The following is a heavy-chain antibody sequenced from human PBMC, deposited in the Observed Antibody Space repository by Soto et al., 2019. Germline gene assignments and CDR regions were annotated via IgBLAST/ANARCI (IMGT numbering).Heavy chain of an antibody. D-gene: IGHD3-10*01. J-gene: IGHJ4*02. CDR3: AKDLQYYYGSGSPDY. Sequence: QVQLVESGGGVVQPGRSLRLSCAASGFTFSSYGMHWVRQAPGKGLEWVAVISYDGSNKYYADSVKGRFTISRDNSKNTLYLQMNSLRAEDTAVYYCAKDLQYYYGSGSPDYWGQGTLVTVSS. CDR1: GFTFSSYG. V-gene: IGHV3-30*18. CDR2: ISYDGSNK.